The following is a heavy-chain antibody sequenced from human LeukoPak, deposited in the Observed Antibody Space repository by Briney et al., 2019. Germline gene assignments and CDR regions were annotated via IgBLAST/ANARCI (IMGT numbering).Heavy chain of an antibody. J-gene: IGHJ4*02. Sequence: SETLSLTCTVPGASIRSYYWSWIRQPPGKGLQWIGNIYYSGSTNYNPSLKSRVTISADTSKNQFSLKLSSVTAADTAVYYCARDISGSSGYYRHFDYWGQGTLVTVSS. CDR2: IYYSGST. V-gene: IGHV4-59*01. CDR1: GASIRSYY. D-gene: IGHD3-22*01. CDR3: ARDISGSSGYYRHFDY.